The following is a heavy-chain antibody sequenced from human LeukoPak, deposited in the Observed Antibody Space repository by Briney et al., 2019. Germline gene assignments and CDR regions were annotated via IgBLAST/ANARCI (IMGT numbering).Heavy chain of an antibody. CDR1: GGTFSSYA. D-gene: IGHD1-26*01. V-gene: IGHV1-69*05. CDR3: ARGDSGSYVPFDY. CDR2: IIPIFGTA. J-gene: IGHJ4*02. Sequence: GASVKVSCKASGGTFSSYAISWVRQAPGQGLEWMGRIIPIFGTANYAQKFQGRVTITTDESTSTAYMELSSLRSEDTAVYYCARGDSGSYVPFDYWGQGTLVTVRS.